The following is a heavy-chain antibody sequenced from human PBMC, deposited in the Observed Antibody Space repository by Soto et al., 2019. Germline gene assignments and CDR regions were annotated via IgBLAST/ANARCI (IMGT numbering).Heavy chain of an antibody. CDR1: GFTFSSYA. D-gene: IGHD5-18*01. Sequence: GGSLRLSCAASGFTFSSYAMHWVRQAPGKGLEWVAVISYDGSNKYYADSVKGRFTISRDNSKNTLYLQMNSLRAEDTAVYYCARGARPLSYGYVLGYWGQGTLVTVSS. V-gene: IGHV3-30-3*01. J-gene: IGHJ4*02. CDR2: ISYDGSNK. CDR3: ARGARPLSYGYVLGY.